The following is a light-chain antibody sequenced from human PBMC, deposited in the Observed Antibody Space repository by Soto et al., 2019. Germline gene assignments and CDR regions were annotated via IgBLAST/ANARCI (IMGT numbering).Light chain of an antibody. J-gene: IGKJ2*01. V-gene: IGKV4-1*01. CDR1: QSVLYNSNNKNH. CDR2: GAS. Sequence: DFVMTQAPDSLAVSLGDRATINCKSSQSVLYNSNNKNHLGWFQQKPGHPPKLLIYGASFRPSGVPDRFSGSGSGTDFTLTISSLQAEDVAVYYCQQYYSIPFTFGQGTKVDIK. CDR3: QQYYSIPFT.